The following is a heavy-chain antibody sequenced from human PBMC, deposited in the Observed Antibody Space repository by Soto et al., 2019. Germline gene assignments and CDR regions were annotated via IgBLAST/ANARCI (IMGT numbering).Heavy chain of an antibody. CDR1: GFTFSGYA. CDR3: VRDRRVDTAMQFDY. J-gene: IGHJ4*02. D-gene: IGHD5-18*01. CDR2: VSYDGGNK. Sequence: QVQLVESGGGVVQPGRSLRLSCAASGFTFSGYALHWVRQAPGKGLEWVAVVSYDGGNKYYADSVKGRLTVSRDNSKNTLYLQMDSLRAEDTAVYYCVRDRRVDTAMQFDYWGQGTLVTVSS. V-gene: IGHV3-30-3*01.